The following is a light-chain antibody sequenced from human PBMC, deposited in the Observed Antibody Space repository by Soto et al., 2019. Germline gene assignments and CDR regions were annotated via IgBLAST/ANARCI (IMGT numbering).Light chain of an antibody. CDR3: QAYDSSVSNVV. Sequence: QSVLTQPPSVSGAPGQRVTISCTGSSSNIGAGYDVHWYQQLPGTAPKLLIYGNSNRPSGVPDRFSGSKSGTSASLAITGLQAEDEADYYCQAYDSSVSNVVFGGGTQLTVL. J-gene: IGLJ2*01. V-gene: IGLV1-40*01. CDR1: SSNIGAGYD. CDR2: GNS.